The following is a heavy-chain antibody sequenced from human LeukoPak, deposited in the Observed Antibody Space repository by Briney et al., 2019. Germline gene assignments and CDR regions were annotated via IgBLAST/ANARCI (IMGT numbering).Heavy chain of an antibody. CDR2: MTGSSSHI. V-gene: IGHV3-21*01. J-gene: IGHJ4*02. D-gene: IGHD1-26*01. CDR1: GFTFSSYS. Sequence: PGGSLRLSCAASGFTFSSYSMNWVRQAPGKGLEWVSSMTGSSSHIYYADSVKGRFTISRDNAKNSLYLQMNSLRAEDTAIYFCAREGNQWDLGRPFDYWGQGTLVTVSS. CDR3: AREGNQWDLGRPFDY.